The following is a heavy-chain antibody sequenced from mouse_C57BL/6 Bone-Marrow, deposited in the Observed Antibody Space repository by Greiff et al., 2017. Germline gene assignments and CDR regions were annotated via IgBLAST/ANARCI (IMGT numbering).Heavy chain of an antibody. CDR1: GYTFTSYW. CDR2: IDPSDSYT. Sequence: QVQLQQPGAELVMPGASVKLSCKASGYTFTSYWMHWVKQRPGQGLEWIGEIDPSDSYTKYNQKFKGKSTLTVDKSSSTAYMQLSSLTSEDSAVYYCATSYYYGYFDYWGQGTTLTVSS. V-gene: IGHV1-69*01. D-gene: IGHD1-1*01. CDR3: ATSYYYGYFDY. J-gene: IGHJ2*01.